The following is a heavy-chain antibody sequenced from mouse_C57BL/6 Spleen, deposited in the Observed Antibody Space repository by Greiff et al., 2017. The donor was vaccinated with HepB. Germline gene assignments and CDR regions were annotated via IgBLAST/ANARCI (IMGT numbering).Heavy chain of an antibody. V-gene: IGHV1-15*01. CDR2: IDPETGGT. J-gene: IGHJ4*01. Sequence: QVQLQQSGAELVRPGASVTLSCKASGYTFTDYEMHWVKQTPVHGLEWIGAIDPETGGTAYNQKFKGKAILTADKSSSTAYMELRSLTSEDSAVYYCTRGYGSSPYAMDYWGQGTSVTVSS. CDR3: TRGYGSSPYAMDY. D-gene: IGHD1-1*01. CDR1: GYTFTDYE.